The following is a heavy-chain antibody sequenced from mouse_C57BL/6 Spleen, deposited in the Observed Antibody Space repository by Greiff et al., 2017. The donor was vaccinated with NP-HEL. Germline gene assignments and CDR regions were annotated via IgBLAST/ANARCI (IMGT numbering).Heavy chain of an antibody. J-gene: IGHJ4*01. V-gene: IGHV1-81*01. CDR1: GYTFTSYG. D-gene: IGHD2-5*01. Sequence: VKLVESGAELARPGASVKLSCKASGYTFTSYGISWVKQRTGQGLEWIGEIYPRSGNTYYNEKFKGKATLTADKSSSTAYMELRSLTSEDSAVYFCAGSNYVLYAMDYWGQGTSVTVSS. CDR3: AGSNYVLYAMDY. CDR2: IYPRSGNT.